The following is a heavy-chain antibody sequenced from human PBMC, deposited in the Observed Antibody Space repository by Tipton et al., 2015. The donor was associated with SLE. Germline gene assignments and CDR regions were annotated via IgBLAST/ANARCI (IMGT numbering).Heavy chain of an antibody. D-gene: IGHD2-2*01. V-gene: IGHV1-18*01. CDR2: INPYNGYT. CDR1: GYTFTTYG. Sequence: QLVQSGAEVKKPGASLKVSCKASGYTFTTYGISWVRQAPGQGLEWVGWINPYNGYTNYAQKLQDRLTMTTDTSTNTAYMELMSLGSGDTAIYYCARDRGEVVPAALDYWGQGTLVTVSS. CDR3: ARDRGEVVPAALDY. J-gene: IGHJ4*02.